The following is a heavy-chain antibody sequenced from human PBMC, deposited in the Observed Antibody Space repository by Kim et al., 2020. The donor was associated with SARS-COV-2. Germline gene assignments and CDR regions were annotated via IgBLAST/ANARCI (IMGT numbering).Heavy chain of an antibody. CDR3: ARHQSSGWYDY. CDR2: ITGSGDST. Sequence: GGSLRLSCSVSEFTFSRFAMSWVRQTPGEGLEWVSTITGSGDSTYYADSVKGRCTISRDNSKNTLYLQVSSLRVDDTAVYYCARHQSSGWYDYWGQGTLV. V-gene: IGHV3-23*01. J-gene: IGHJ4*02. D-gene: IGHD6-19*01. CDR1: EFTFSRFA.